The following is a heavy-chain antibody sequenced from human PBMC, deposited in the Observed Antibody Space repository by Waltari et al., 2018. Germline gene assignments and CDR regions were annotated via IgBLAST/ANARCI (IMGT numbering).Heavy chain of an antibody. Sequence: EVQLVQSGAEVKEPGESLKISCAASGFTFSSYWMHWVRQAPGKGLEWVSGISWNSGSIGYADSVKGRFAISRDNAKNSLYLQMNSLRAEDTALYYCAKDTYYDFWSGYSIDYWGQGTLVTVSS. CDR1: GFTFSSYW. V-gene: IGHV3-9*01. CDR3: AKDTYYDFWSGYSIDY. D-gene: IGHD3-3*01. CDR2: ISWNSGSI. J-gene: IGHJ4*02.